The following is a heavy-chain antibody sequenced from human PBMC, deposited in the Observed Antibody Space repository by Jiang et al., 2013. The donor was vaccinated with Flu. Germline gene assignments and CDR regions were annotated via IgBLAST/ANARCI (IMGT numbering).Heavy chain of an antibody. CDR1: GYTFTSYY. J-gene: IGHJ4*02. Sequence: LVESGAEVKKPGASVKVSCKASGYTFTSYYMHWVRQAPGQGLEWMGIINPSGGSTSYAQKFQGRVTMTRDTSTSTVYMELSSLRSEDTAVYYCARAGDSSGYYYVMRGELDYWGQGTLVTVSS. CDR2: INPSGGST. CDR3: ARAGDSSGYYYVMRGELDY. V-gene: IGHV1-46*01. D-gene: IGHD3-22*01.